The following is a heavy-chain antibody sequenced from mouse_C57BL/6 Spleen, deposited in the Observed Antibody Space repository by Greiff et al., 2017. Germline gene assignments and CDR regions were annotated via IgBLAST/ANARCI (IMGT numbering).Heavy chain of an antibody. CDR2: IYPGGGYT. D-gene: IGHD2-3*01. V-gene: IGHV1-63*01. Sequence: VQLQQSGAELVRPGTSVKMSCKASGYTFTNYWIGWAKQRPGHGLEWIGDIYPGGGYTNYNEKFKGKGTLTADKSSSTAYMQYSSMTSEDSAIYYCARGGVDGYYGLDYWGQGTTLTVSS. CDR3: ARGGVDGYYGLDY. J-gene: IGHJ2*01. CDR1: GYTFTNYW.